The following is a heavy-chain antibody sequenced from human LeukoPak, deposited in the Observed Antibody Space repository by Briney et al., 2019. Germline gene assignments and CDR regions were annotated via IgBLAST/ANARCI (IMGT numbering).Heavy chain of an antibody. V-gene: IGHV3-7*03. CDR2: VQQHGSET. Sequence: PGGSLRLSCEGSGFTFSNYWMSWVRQAPGKGLEWVANVQQHGSETYYGASVKGRFTISRDNAKNSLYLQMNSLRAEDTAVYYCARAVHGPPGYYDSSGYFLDYWGQGTLVTVSS. CDR3: ARAVHGPPGYYDSSGYFLDY. J-gene: IGHJ4*02. D-gene: IGHD3-22*01. CDR1: GFTFSNYW.